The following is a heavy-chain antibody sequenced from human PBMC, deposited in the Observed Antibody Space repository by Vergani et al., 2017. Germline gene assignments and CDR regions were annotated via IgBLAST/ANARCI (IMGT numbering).Heavy chain of an antibody. V-gene: IGHV5-51*01. Sequence: EVQLVQSGAEVQKPGESLKISCKGSGYSFTSYWIGWVRQMPGKGLEWMGIIYPGDSDTRYSPSFQGQVTISADKSISTAYLQWSSLKASDTAMYYCARQRGYSGYEWYFDLWGRGTLVTVSS. CDR2: IYPGDSDT. CDR1: GYSFTSYW. J-gene: IGHJ2*01. CDR3: ARQRGYSGYEWYFDL. D-gene: IGHD5-12*01.